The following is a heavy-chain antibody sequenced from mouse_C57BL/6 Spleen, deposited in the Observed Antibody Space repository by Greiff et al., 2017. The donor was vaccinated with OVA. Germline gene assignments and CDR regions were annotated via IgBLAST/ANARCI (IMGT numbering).Heavy chain of an antibody. D-gene: IGHD4-1*01. V-gene: IGHV1-59*01. J-gene: IGHJ2*01. Sequence: QVQLQQPGAELVRPGTSVKLSCKASGYTFTSYWMHWVKQRPGQGLEWIGVIDPSDSYTNYNQKFKGKATLTVDTSSSTAYMHLSSLTSEDSAVYYCARGAWDVGFDYWGQGTTLTVSS. CDR3: ARGAWDVGFDY. CDR2: IDPSDSYT. CDR1: GYTFTSYW.